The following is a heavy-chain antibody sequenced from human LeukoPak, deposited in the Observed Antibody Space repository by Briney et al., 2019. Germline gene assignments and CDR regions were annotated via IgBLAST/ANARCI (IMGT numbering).Heavy chain of an antibody. J-gene: IGHJ4*02. CDR1: GYTFTGYG. Sequence: VASVKVSCKASGYTFTGYGISWVRQAPGQGLEWMGWISAYNGNTNYAQKLQGRVTMTTDTSTSTAYMELRSLRSDDTAVYYCERDVGVVITESFDYWGQGTLVTVSS. D-gene: IGHD3-3*01. V-gene: IGHV1-18*01. CDR3: ERDVGVVITESFDY. CDR2: ISAYNGNT.